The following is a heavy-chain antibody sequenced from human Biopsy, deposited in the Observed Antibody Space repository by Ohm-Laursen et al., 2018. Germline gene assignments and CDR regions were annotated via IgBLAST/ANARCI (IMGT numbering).Heavy chain of an antibody. Sequence: SDTLSLTCTVSGGSISNNNYYWGWIRQPPGKGLEWIGSIFYRGSTHYKPSLKSRVSISVDTSKNQFSLKLNSVTAADTAVYYCARDSGGMATILDAFDLWGQGTMVTVSP. CDR2: IFYRGST. CDR3: ARDSGGMATILDAFDL. J-gene: IGHJ3*01. V-gene: IGHV4-39*02. CDR1: GGSISNNNYY. D-gene: IGHD5-24*01.